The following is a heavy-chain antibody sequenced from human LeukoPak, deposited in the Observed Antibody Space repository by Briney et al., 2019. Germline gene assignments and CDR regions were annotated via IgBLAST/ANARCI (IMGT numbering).Heavy chain of an antibody. D-gene: IGHD4-23*01. CDR2: IKEDGSEK. J-gene: IGHJ4*02. Sequence: GGSLRLSCAASGFSFSNYWMSWVRQAPGKGLEWVANIKEDGSEKYYVDSVKGRFTISRDNAKNSLYLQMSSLRADDTAVYYCARGRPHGNDYWGQGTLVTVSS. CDR3: ARGRPHGNDY. CDR1: GFSFSNYW. V-gene: IGHV3-7*01.